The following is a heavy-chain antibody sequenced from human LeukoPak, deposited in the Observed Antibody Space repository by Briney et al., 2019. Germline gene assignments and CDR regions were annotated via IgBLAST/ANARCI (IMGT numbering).Heavy chain of an antibody. D-gene: IGHD3-22*01. J-gene: IGHJ4*02. V-gene: IGHV4-59*08. CDR2: IYYSGST. Sequence: SETLSLTCTVSGGSISSYYWSWIRQPPGKGLEWIGYIYYSGSTNYNPSLKGRVTISVDTSKNQFSLKLSSVTAADTAVYYCAGQYYYDSSGYYSFDYWGQGTLVTVSS. CDR1: GGSISSYY. CDR3: AGQYYYDSSGYYSFDY.